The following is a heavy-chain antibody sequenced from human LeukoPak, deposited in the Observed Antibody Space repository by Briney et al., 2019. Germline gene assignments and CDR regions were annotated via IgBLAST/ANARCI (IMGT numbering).Heavy chain of an antibody. V-gene: IGHV3-23*01. CDR1: GFTFSSYA. Sequence: PGGSLRLSCAASGFTFSSYAMSWVRQAPGKGLEWVSAISASGLTTYYADSVKGRSSIPRDNSKNTLYLQMSSLRADDTAVYYCAKEPREYCSRTSCPNWIDAWGQGTLVTVSS. J-gene: IGHJ5*02. CDR2: ISASGLTT. D-gene: IGHD2-2*01. CDR3: AKEPREYCSRTSCPNWIDA.